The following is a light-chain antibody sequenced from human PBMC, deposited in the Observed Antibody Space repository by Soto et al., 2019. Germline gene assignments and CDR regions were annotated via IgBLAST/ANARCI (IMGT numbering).Light chain of an antibody. J-gene: IGKJ2*01. V-gene: IGKV1-5*01. CDR2: DAS. Sequence: DIQMTQSPSTLSASVGDRVTITCRASQSISSWLAWYQQKPGKAPKLLIYDASSLESGVPSRFSSSGSGTEFTLTISSLQPDDFATYYCQQYNSEYTFGQGTKLEIK. CDR3: QQYNSEYT. CDR1: QSISSW.